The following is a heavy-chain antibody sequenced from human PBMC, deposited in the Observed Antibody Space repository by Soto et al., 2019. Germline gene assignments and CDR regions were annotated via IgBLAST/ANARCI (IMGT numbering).Heavy chain of an antibody. Sequence: ASVKVSRKSSGYTFTSYGIIWVRPAPGQGLEWMGWMSPYNGNTAYARKLQGRVTMTRNTSISTAYMELSSLRSEDTAVSYGAKDSSSWFRWFDPWGQGTLVTVSS. CDR2: MSPYNGNT. V-gene: IGHV1-8*02. J-gene: IGHJ5*02. D-gene: IGHD6-13*01. CDR1: GYTFTSYG. CDR3: AKDSSSWFRWFDP.